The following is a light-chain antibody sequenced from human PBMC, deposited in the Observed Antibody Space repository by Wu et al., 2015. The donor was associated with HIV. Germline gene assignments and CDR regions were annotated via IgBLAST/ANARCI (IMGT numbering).Light chain of an antibody. V-gene: IGKV3-15*01. Sequence: EIVMTQSLVTLSVSPGERATLSCRTSQSVSINLAWYQQKPGQPPRLLIYGASTRATDIPARFSGSGSETDFTLTISSVQSEDTAVYYCQQYNNWPRTFGPRDQGGNQT. J-gene: IGKJ1*01. CDR3: QQYNNWPRT. CDR2: GAS. CDR1: QSVSIN.